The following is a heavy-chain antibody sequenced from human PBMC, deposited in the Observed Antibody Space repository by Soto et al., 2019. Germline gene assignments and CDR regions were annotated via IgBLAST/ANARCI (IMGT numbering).Heavy chain of an antibody. D-gene: IGHD6-13*01. CDR1: GYTFTSYG. V-gene: IGHV1-18*01. CDR3: ARETGQQLALPGFYYYYGMDV. Sequence: ASVKVSCKASGYTFTSYGISWVRQAPGQGLEWMGWISAYNGNTNYAQKLQGRVTMTTDTSTSTAYMELRSLRSDDTAVYYCARETGQQLALPGFYYYYGMDVWGQGTTVTVSS. CDR2: ISAYNGNT. J-gene: IGHJ6*02.